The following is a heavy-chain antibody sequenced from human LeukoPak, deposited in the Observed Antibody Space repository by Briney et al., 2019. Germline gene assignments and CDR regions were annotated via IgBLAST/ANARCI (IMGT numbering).Heavy chain of an antibody. CDR1: GFTFSDYY. CDR2: ISGSSGYT. V-gene: IGHV3-11*05. J-gene: IGHJ4*02. D-gene: IGHD4-17*01. Sequence: GGSLRLSCAASGFTFSDYYMSWIRQAPGKGLEWVSHISGSSGYTNYADSVRGRFTISRDNAKNSLHLQMNSLRAEDTAVYYCARARGNYVYYPFDYWGQGALVTVSS. CDR3: ARARGNYVYYPFDY.